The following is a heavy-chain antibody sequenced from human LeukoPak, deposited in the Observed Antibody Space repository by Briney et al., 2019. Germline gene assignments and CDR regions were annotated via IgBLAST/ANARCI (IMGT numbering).Heavy chain of an antibody. CDR2: IYTSGST. V-gene: IGHV4-4*09. J-gene: IGHJ5*02. CDR3: ARHVLMGGSGFDP. D-gene: IGHD1-26*01. Sequence: PSETLSLTRTVSGGSISSNYWSWIRQPPGKGLEWIGYIYTSGSTNYSPSLKSRVTISVDTSKNQFSLKLTSVTAADTAVYYCARHVLMGGSGFDPWGQGTLVTVSS. CDR1: GGSISSNY.